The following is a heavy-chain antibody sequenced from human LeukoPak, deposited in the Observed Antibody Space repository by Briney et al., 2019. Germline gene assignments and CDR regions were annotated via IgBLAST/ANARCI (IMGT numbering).Heavy chain of an antibody. V-gene: IGHV4-61*09. CDR2: IYSSGTT. J-gene: IGHJ2*01. Sequence: PSKTLSLTCTVSGDSISSGGYYWNWIRQPAGRGLEYIGHIYSSGTTNYNPSLTSRVTISADTSKNQFSLKVTSVTAADTAVYYCARGVSSHFWYFDLWGRGTLVLSPQ. D-gene: IGHD5/OR15-5a*01. CDR3: ARGVSSHFWYFDL. CDR1: GDSISSGGYY.